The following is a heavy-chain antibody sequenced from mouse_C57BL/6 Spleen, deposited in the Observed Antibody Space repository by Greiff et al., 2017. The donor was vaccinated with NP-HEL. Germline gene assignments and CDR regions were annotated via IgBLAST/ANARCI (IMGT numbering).Heavy chain of an antibody. D-gene: IGHD1-1*01. J-gene: IGHJ4*01. V-gene: IGHV1-59*01. CDR2: IDPSDSYT. Sequence: QVQLQQPGAELVRPGTSVKLSCKASGYTFTSYWMHWVKQRPGQGLEWIGVIDPSDSYTNYNQKFKGKATLTVDTSYSTAYMQISSLTSEDSAVYYCARSGVITTVVATDYAMDYWGQGTSVTVSS. CDR1: GYTFTSYW. CDR3: ARSGVITTVVATDYAMDY.